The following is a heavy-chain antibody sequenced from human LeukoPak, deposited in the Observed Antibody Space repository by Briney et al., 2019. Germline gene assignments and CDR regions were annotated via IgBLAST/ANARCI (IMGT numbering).Heavy chain of an antibody. CDR2: IYYSGST. J-gene: IGHJ3*02. V-gene: IGHV4-59*11. Sequence: SETLSLTCTVSGGSISNHYWSWVRQPPGRGLEWVGYIYYSGSTKYNPSLKSRVTISVDTSKNQFSLKLSSVTAADTAMYYCAREFYYDSSFSFDTWGQGTMVTVSS. CDR3: AREFYYDSSFSFDT. CDR1: GGSISNHY. D-gene: IGHD3-22*01.